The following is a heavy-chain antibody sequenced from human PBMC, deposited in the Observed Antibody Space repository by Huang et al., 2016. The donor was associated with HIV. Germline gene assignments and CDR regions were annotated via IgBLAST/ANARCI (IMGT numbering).Heavy chain of an antibody. CDR1: GFTFSDFA. Sequence: VESGGGVVQPGRSLRLSCTVSGFTFSDFAMHWVRKAPGKGLEWGAVRSYDGSKKFHADSLKGRFIISRDNSRKTLYLHMNSLRSDDTAMYYCAKATGITLDLGDTWGQGTLVSVSP. D-gene: IGHD3-10*01. J-gene: IGHJ5*02. CDR3: AKATGITLDLGDT. CDR2: RSYDGSKK. V-gene: IGHV3-30*18.